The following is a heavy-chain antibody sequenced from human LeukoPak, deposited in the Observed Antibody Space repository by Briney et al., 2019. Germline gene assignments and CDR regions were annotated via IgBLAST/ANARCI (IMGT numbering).Heavy chain of an antibody. CDR3: ARDPQDTWMSRMTVTIPLYFDY. Sequence: ASVKVSCKASGYTFTSYGISWVRQAPGQGLEWMGWISAYNGNTNYAQKLQGRVTMTTDTSTSTAYMELRSLRSDDTAVYYRARDPQDTWMSRMTVTIPLYFDYWGQGTLVTVSS. V-gene: IGHV1-18*01. J-gene: IGHJ4*02. CDR2: ISAYNGNT. D-gene: IGHD4-17*01. CDR1: GYTFTSYG.